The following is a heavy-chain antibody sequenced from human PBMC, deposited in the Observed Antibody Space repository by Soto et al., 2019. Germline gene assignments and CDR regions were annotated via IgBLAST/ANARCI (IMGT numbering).Heavy chain of an antibody. V-gene: IGHV3-23*01. CDR1: GFTFSGYG. J-gene: IGHJ4*02. Sequence: PGGSLRLSCVASGFTFSGYGMSWVRQAPGKGLEWVSGISGSGSRTYYADSVKGRFAISSDQSKDTLYLQMNSLRADDTAIYYCAKKWGVGTTTHFYFDYWGLGTLVTVSS. CDR2: ISGSGSRT. D-gene: IGHD1-26*01. CDR3: AKKWGVGTTTHFYFDY.